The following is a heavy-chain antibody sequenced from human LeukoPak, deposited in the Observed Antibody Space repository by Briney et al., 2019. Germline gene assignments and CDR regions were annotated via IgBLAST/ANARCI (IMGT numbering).Heavy chain of an antibody. CDR3: AKGYYYGSGSYPHLDY. Sequence: GGSLRLSCAASGFTVSSNYMSWVRQAPGKGLEWVSIIYSGGTTYYADSVKGRFTISRDNSKNTLYLQMNSLRAEDTAVYYCAKGYYYGSGSYPHLDYWGQGTLVTVSS. J-gene: IGHJ4*02. V-gene: IGHV3-66*02. CDR1: GFTVSSNY. D-gene: IGHD3-10*01. CDR2: IYSGGTT.